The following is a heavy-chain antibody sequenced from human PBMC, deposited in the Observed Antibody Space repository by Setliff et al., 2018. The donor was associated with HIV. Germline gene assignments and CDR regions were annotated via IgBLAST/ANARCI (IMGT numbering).Heavy chain of an antibody. CDR1: GFNFKNYN. V-gene: IGHV3-21*04. D-gene: IGHD4-17*01. J-gene: IGHJ4*02. Sequence: PGGSLRLSCVGSGFNFKNYNMNWVRHAPGKGLEWISSISSDSRYIYYADSVKGRFTIPRDNAKKSLYLQMNSLRAEDMAVYYCARSHDYGDDRRLDYWGQGTLVTVSS. CDR3: ARSHDYGDDRRLDY. CDR2: ISSDSRYI.